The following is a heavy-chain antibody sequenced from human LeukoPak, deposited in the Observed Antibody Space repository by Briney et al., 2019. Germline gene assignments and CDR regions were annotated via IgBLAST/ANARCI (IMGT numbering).Heavy chain of an antibody. CDR2: INPSGGST. V-gene: IGHV1-46*01. Sequence: GASVKVSCKASRYTFTNYYIHWVRQAPGQGLEWMGIINPSGGSTNFAQKFQGRVTMTTDTSTITVYMELSSLRSEDTAVYYCARWTTTYLDYWGQGTLVTVSS. J-gene: IGHJ4*02. CDR3: ARWTTTYLDY. D-gene: IGHD4-11*01. CDR1: RYTFTNYY.